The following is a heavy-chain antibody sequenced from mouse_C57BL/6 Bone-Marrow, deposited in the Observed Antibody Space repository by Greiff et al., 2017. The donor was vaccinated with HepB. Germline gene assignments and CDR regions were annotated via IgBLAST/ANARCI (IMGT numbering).Heavy chain of an antibody. J-gene: IGHJ1*03. V-gene: IGHV1-55*01. Sequence: VQLQQPGAELVKPGASVKMSCKASGYTFTSYWITWVKQRPGQGLEWIGDIYPGSGSTNYNEKFKSKATLTVDTSSSTAYMQLSSLTSEDSAVYYCARWLLRRGYFDVWGTGTTVTVSS. CDR3: ARWLLRRGYFDV. CDR2: IYPGSGST. D-gene: IGHD2-3*01. CDR1: GYTFTSYW.